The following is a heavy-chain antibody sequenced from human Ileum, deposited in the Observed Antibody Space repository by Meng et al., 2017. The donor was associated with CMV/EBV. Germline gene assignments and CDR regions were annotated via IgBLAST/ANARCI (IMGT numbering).Heavy chain of an antibody. Sequence: ESRQGLAPPSPPLSVNYAYSRTPITLSTYDWCMIRHPPGKGLAWCGRLNLCGVTNYQPPLKSRHVIQVDPPKNHFSQKLHYVTAVDTDVYLRASGDSPWDVDFWGQGTLVTVSS. CDR1: RTPITLSTYD. V-gene: IGHV4-39*07. CDR3: ASGDSPWDVDF. CDR2: LNLCGVT. D-gene: IGHD1-26*01. J-gene: IGHJ4*02.